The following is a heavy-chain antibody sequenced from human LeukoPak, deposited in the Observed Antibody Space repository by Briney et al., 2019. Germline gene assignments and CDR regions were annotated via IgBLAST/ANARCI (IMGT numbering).Heavy chain of an antibody. CDR3: ARGRFGSPPGCFES. Sequence: SETLSLTCTVSADSLRDYYWNWIRQSPGKGLEWIGYIYYTGNTNYNPSLNSRVTLSVDTSSKQFSLQMTSVTAADTAVYFCARGRFGSPPGCFESWGQGTLVTVSP. V-gene: IGHV4-59*01. CDR2: IYYTGNT. CDR1: ADSLRDYY. D-gene: IGHD3-10*01. J-gene: IGHJ5*01.